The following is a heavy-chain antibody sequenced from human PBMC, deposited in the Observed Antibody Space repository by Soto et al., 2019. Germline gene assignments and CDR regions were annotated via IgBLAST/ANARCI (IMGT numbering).Heavy chain of an antibody. D-gene: IGHD3-10*01. CDR2: ISESGDTP. J-gene: IGHJ6*02. V-gene: IGHV3-23*01. Sequence: GGSLRLSCAASEFIFSNYPMNWVRQAPGNGLEWVSTISESGDTPTYADSVKGRSSISRDNPRDTLFLQMSSLRADDTAVYYCAAVIGARVGGMDVWGQGTTVTVSS. CDR1: EFIFSNYP. CDR3: AAVIGARVGGMDV.